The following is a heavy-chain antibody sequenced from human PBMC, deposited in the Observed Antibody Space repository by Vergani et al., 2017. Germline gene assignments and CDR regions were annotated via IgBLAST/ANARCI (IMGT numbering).Heavy chain of an antibody. CDR3: TTEPYDYGEYRDYYGLEV. V-gene: IGHV3-15*01. CDR2: IKSKTDGGTT. D-gene: IGHD4-17*01. Sequence: EVQLVESGGGLVKPGGSLRLSCAASGFTFSNAWMSWVRQAPGKGLEWVGRIKSKTDGGTTDYAAPVKGRFTISRDDSKNTLDLQMNSLKTEGKAVYYWTTEPYDYGEYRDYYGLEVLGQGTTVTVSS. CDR1: GFTFSNAW. J-gene: IGHJ6*02.